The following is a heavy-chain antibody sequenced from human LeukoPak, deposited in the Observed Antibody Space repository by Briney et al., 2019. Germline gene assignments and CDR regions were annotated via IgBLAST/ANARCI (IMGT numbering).Heavy chain of an antibody. Sequence: QTGGSLRLSCAASGFTFSRYALHWVRQAPGKGLEWVAVISSDGSNKYYAGSVEGRFTISRDNYNNTLLLQMNSLRAEDTAVYYCARDSLPRVFLPGGYFQHWGQGTLVTVSS. CDR3: ARDSLPRVFLPGGYFQH. V-gene: IGHV3-30-3*01. CDR2: ISSDGSNK. J-gene: IGHJ1*01. D-gene: IGHD3-10*01. CDR1: GFTFSRYA.